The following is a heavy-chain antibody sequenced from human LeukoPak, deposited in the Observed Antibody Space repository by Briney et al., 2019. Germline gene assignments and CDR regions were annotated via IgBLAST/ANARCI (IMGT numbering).Heavy chain of an antibody. D-gene: IGHD2-15*01. CDR2: VDQTGSP. J-gene: IGHJ6*03. CDR1: GGSLRSDRHN. Sequence: PSETLSLTCSVSGGSLRSDRHNWAWVRQSADKGLEHIGSVDQTGSPYYNPPLKSRVTISVDTSNKQFSLNLTFVTAADTAVYYCARDLGGYPFFMDVWGKGITVTVSS. CDR3: ARDLGGYPFFMDV. V-gene: IGHV4-39*07.